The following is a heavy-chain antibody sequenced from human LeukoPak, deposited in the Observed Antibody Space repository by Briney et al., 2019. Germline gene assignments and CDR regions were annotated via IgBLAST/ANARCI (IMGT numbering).Heavy chain of an antibody. D-gene: IGHD6-19*01. CDR2: ISAYNGNT. CDR3: ASRYSSGFEFDY. V-gene: IGHV1-18*01. CDR1: GYTFTSYG. Sequence: ASVKVSCKASGYTFTSYGISWVRQAPGQGLEWMGWISAYNGNTNYAQKLQGRVTMTTDTSTSTAYMELRSLRSDDTAVYYCASRYSSGFEFDYWGQGTLVTVSS. J-gene: IGHJ4*02.